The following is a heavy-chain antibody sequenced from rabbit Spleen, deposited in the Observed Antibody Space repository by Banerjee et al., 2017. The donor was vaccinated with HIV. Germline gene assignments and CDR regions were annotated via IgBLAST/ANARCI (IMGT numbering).Heavy chain of an antibody. CDR3: ARDSGSSFSSYGMDL. CDR2: IEGGSSAFT. J-gene: IGHJ6*01. V-gene: IGHV1S40*01. D-gene: IGHD8-1*01. Sequence: QSLEESGGDLVKPGASLTLTCTASGVSFTTNHYLCWVRQAPGKGLEWIACIEGGSSAFTYFASWAKGRFTISKPSSTMVTLQMTSLTVADTATYFCARDSGSSFSSYGMDLWGPGTLVTVS. CDR1: GVSFTTNHY.